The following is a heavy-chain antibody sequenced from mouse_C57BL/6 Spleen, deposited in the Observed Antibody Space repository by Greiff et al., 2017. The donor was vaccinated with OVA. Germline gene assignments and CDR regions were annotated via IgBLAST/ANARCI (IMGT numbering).Heavy chain of an antibody. D-gene: IGHD2-1*01. Sequence: VMLVESGPELVKPGASVKISCKASGYAFSSSWMNWVKQRPGKGLEWIGRIYPGDGDTNYNGKFKGKATLTADKSSSTAYMQLSSLTSEDSAVYFCARGMGYYGTYYAMDYWGQGTSVTVSS. CDR1: GYAFSSSW. V-gene: IGHV1-82*01. CDR2: IYPGDGDT. J-gene: IGHJ4*01. CDR3: ARGMGYYGTYYAMDY.